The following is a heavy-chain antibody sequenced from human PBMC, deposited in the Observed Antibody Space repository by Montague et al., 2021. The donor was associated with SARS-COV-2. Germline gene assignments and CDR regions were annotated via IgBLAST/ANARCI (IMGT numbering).Heavy chain of an antibody. J-gene: IGHJ4*02. CDR1: GESISTDNW. D-gene: IGHD1-26*01. V-gene: IGHV4-4*02. Sequence: SETLSLTCVVSGESISTDNWWTWVRLPPGKGLEWVGEIYPTGSTKYTPSLKRRVSMSVDKSWNLFSLRLTSMTAADTAIYYGARKGSGRSDLAYWGQGTLVTVSS. CDR3: ARKGSGRSDLAY. CDR2: IYPTGST.